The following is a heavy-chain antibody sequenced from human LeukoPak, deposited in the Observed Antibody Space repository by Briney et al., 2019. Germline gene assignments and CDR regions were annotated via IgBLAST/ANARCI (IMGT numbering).Heavy chain of an antibody. J-gene: IGHJ4*02. Sequence: PGGSLRLSCAASGFTFSSYAMSWVRQAPGKGLEWVSAISGSGGSTYYADSVKGRFTISRDNSKNTLYLQMNSLRAEDTAVYYCAKGGGRYGDATKGFDYWGQGTLVTVSS. CDR3: AKGGGRYGDATKGFDY. CDR1: GFTFSSYA. V-gene: IGHV3-23*01. CDR2: ISGSGGST. D-gene: IGHD4-17*01.